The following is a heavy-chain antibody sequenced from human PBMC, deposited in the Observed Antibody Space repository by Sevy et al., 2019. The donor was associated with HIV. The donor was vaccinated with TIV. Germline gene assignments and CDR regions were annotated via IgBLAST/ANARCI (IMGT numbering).Heavy chain of an antibody. CDR3: ARDGGCSSTACLLYFDY. CDR2: ISSSSNYI. CDR1: GFTFSKYP. V-gene: IGHV3-21*01. J-gene: IGHJ4*02. Sequence: GGSLRLSCVVSGFTFSKYPMNWVRQAPGKGLEWVSSISSSSNYIYYGESVKGRFTISRDNAKNSLYLQMNSLRADDTAVYYCARDGGCSSTACLLYFDYWGQGTLVTVSS. D-gene: IGHD2-2*01.